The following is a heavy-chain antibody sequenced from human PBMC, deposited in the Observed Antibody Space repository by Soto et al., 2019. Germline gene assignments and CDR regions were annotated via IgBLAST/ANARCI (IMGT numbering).Heavy chain of an antibody. Sequence: SETLSLTCTVSGGSISSSSYYWGWIRQPPGKGLEWIGGIYYSGSTYYNPSLKSRVTISVDTSKNQFSLKLSSVTAADTAVYYCARRSDGYTRYYFDYWGQGTLVTVSS. CDR3: ARRSDGYTRYYFDY. V-gene: IGHV4-39*07. CDR1: GGSISSSSYY. D-gene: IGHD5-12*01. CDR2: IYYSGST. J-gene: IGHJ4*02.